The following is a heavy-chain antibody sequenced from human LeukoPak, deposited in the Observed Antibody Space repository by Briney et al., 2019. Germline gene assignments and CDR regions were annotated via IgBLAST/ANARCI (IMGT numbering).Heavy chain of an antibody. V-gene: IGHV3-48*01. CDR2: ISSSSSTI. J-gene: IGHJ4*02. CDR1: GFTFSSYS. Sequence: PGGSLRLSCAASGFTFSSYSMNWVRQAPGKGLEWVSYISSSSSTIYYADSVKGRFTISRDNAKNSLYLQMNSLRAEDTAVYCCARDRRHYYGSGSYGFDYWGQGTLVTVSS. D-gene: IGHD3-10*01. CDR3: ARDRRHYYGSGSYGFDY.